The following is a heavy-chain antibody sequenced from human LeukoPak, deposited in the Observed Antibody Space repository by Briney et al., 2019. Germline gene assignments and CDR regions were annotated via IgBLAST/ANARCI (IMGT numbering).Heavy chain of an antibody. J-gene: IGHJ4*02. CDR2: ISYDGSNK. D-gene: IGHD3-22*01. CDR1: GFTFSSYA. CDR3: ARDSPPYYYDSSGYYSPFDY. Sequence: PGGSLRLSCAASGFTFSSYAMHWLREAPGKGLEWVAVISYDGSNKYYADSVKGRFTISRDNSKNTLYLQMNSLRAEDTAVYYCARDSPPYYYDSSGYYSPFDYWGQGTLVTVSS. V-gene: IGHV3-30*04.